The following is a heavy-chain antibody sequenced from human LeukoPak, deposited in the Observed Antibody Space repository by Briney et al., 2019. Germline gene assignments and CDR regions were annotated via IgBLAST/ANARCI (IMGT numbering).Heavy chain of an antibody. CDR3: AKDSEVDYYGSGSYFPANLY. CDR2: ITSSSSYV. J-gene: IGHJ4*02. Sequence: PGGSLRLSCEASGFTFSSYNMNWVRQAPGKRLEWVSSITSSSSYVFYADSVKGRFTISRDNSKNTLYLQMNSLRAEDTAVYYCAKDSEVDYYGSGSYFPANLYWGQGTLVTVSS. D-gene: IGHD3-10*01. V-gene: IGHV3-21*04. CDR1: GFTFSSYN.